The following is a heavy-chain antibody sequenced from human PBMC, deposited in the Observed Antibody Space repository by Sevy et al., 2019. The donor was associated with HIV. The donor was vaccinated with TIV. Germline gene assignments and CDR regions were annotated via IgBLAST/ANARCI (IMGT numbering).Heavy chain of an antibody. Sequence: ASVKVSCKASGYTFTSYGISWVRQAPGQGLEWMGWISAYNGNTNYAQKLQGRVTMTTDTSTSTAYMELRGLRSDDTAVYYCAREVGYCSSTSCRSYYMDVWGKGTTVTVSS. CDR1: GYTFTSYG. CDR2: ISAYNGNT. D-gene: IGHD2-2*01. J-gene: IGHJ6*03. V-gene: IGHV1-18*01. CDR3: AREVGYCSSTSCRSYYMDV.